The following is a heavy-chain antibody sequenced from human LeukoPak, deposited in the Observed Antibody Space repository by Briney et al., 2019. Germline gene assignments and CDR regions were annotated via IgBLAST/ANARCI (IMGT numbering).Heavy chain of an antibody. V-gene: IGHV3-43*01. CDR2: ISWDGGVT. CDR1: GFTFDDHT. Sequence: GGSLRLSCAASGFTFDDHTMHWVRQAPGKGLEWVSLISWDGGVTKYAGSVKGRFTISRDNTKKSLYLQMNSLRIEDTALYYCAKSDHRGDGFNYDYWGQGTLVTVSS. CDR3: AKSDHRGDGFNYDY. J-gene: IGHJ4*02. D-gene: IGHD5-24*01.